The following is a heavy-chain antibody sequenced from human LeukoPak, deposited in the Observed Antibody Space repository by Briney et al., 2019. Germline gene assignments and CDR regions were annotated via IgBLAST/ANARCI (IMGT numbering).Heavy chain of an antibody. J-gene: IGHJ6*03. Sequence: ASVKVSCKASGYTFTSYYMHWVRQAPGQGLEWMGTINPSGGSTSYAQKFQGRVTMTRDMSTSTVYMELSSLRSEDTAVYYCARGNMRFGELFLQVYYYMDVWGKGTTVTVSS. CDR2: INPSGGST. CDR1: GYTFTSYY. D-gene: IGHD3-10*01. V-gene: IGHV1-46*01. CDR3: ARGNMRFGELFLQVYYYMDV.